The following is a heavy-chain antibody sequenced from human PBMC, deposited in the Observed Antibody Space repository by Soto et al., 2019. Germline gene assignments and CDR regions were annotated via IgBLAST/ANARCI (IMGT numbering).Heavy chain of an antibody. J-gene: IGHJ6*02. CDR2: ILYDGSSK. CDR3: AKEASTVAAMDV. CDR1: GFTFSTYG. V-gene: IGHV3-30*18. Sequence: GGSLRLSCAASGFTFSTYGMHWVRQAPGKGLEWVAVILYDGSSKYYTDSVKGRFTISRDNSKNTLYLETNSLRAEDTAVYYCAKEASTVAAMDVWGQGTTVTVSS. D-gene: IGHD6-19*01.